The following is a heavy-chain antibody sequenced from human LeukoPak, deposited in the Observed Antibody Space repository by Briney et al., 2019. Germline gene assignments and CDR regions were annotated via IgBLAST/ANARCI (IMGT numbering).Heavy chain of an antibody. CDR1: GFSFSGHW. CDR2: ISPTGSTT. Sequence: GGSLRLSCIASGFSFSGHWMHWACQLPGKGLVWVSRISPTGSTTSYADSVKGRFTVSRDNAKNTLYLQVNNLRAEDAAVYYCARGPNSNWSGLDFWGQGTLLTVPS. V-gene: IGHV3-74*01. J-gene: IGHJ4*02. D-gene: IGHD6-6*01. CDR3: ARGPNSNWSGLDF.